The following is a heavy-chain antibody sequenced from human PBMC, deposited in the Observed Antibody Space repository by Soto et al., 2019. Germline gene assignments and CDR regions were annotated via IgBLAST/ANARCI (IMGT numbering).Heavy chain of an antibody. J-gene: IGHJ4*02. V-gene: IGHV4-34*01. CDR3: ARAPKVRGSAQKRPGF. D-gene: IGHD6-25*01. Sequence: SETMSLTCSLYSGSLSGYYWSWIRQPPGKGLEWIGEISPSGTTNYSPSLKSRVSISVDTSKNQFSLNLTSLTAADTAVYYCARAPKVRGSAQKRPGFWGQGSLVTVSS. CDR2: ISPSGTT. CDR1: SGSLSGYY.